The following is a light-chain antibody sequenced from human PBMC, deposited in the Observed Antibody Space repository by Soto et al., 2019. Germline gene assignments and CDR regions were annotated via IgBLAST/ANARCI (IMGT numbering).Light chain of an antibody. Sequence: DIQLTQSPSSLSASVGDRVTITCRASQSISSWLAWYQQKPGKAPKLLIYDASTLQSGVPSRFSGSGSGTDFTLTISSLQPEDFATYYCQQSYTTHPTFGQGTRVEIK. CDR3: QQSYTTHPT. J-gene: IGKJ1*01. CDR2: DAS. V-gene: IGKV1-39*01. CDR1: QSISSW.